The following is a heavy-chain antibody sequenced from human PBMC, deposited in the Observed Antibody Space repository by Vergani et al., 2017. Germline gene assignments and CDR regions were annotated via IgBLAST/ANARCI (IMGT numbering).Heavy chain of an antibody. D-gene: IGHD2-2*01. CDR1: GFTFSSYG. CDR3: ARCPLPAAMDYYYMDV. J-gene: IGHJ6*03. CDR2: IWYDGSNK. Sequence: QVQLVESGGGVVQPGRSLRLSCAASGFTFSSYGMHWVRQAPGKGLEWVAVIWYDGSNKYYADSVKGRFTISRDNSKNTLYLQMNSLRAEDTAVYYCARCPLPAAMDYYYMDVWGKGTTVTVSS. V-gene: IGHV3-33*01.